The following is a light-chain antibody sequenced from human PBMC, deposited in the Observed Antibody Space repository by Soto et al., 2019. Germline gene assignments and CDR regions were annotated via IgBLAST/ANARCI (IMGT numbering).Light chain of an antibody. CDR1: QSVSTMY. V-gene: IGKV3-20*01. J-gene: IGKJ5*01. CDR2: DAS. Sequence: EIVLTQSPGTLSLSPGXRVTPSCRASQSVSTMYLAWYQQKPAQAPRLLMYDASRRATGIPDRFSGSGSGTDFTLTISRLEREDFAVYFCQYLGRSTVTFGQGTRLEIK. CDR3: QYLGRSTVT.